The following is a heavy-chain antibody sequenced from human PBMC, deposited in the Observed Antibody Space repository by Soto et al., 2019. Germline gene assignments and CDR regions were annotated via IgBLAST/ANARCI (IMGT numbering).Heavy chain of an antibody. CDR1: GFTFSSFG. CDR3: ARDASYYSLWSGYYPSRNGMDV. D-gene: IGHD3-3*01. Sequence: QVQVVESGGGVVQPGRSLRLSCAASGFTFSSFGMHWVRQAPAQGLEWVSLIWYDGGKKSYGDSVKGRFTISRDNSRNTVYLQMKSLRADDTAVYYCARDASYYSLWSGYYPSRNGMDVWGQGTTVTVSS. CDR2: IWYDGGKK. J-gene: IGHJ6*02. V-gene: IGHV3-33*01.